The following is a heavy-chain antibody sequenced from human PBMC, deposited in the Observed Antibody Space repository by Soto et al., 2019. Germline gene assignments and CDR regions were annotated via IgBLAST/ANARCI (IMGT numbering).Heavy chain of an antibody. Sequence: PGGSLRLSCSASGFTFSSYAMHWVRQAPGKGLEYVSAISSNGGSTYYADSVKGRFTISRDNSKNTLYLQMSSLRAEDTAVYYCVKGGYDFWSGYYIWFDPWGQGTLVTVSS. V-gene: IGHV3-64D*06. CDR1: GFTFSSYA. CDR2: ISSNGGST. CDR3: VKGGYDFWSGYYIWFDP. D-gene: IGHD3-3*01. J-gene: IGHJ5*02.